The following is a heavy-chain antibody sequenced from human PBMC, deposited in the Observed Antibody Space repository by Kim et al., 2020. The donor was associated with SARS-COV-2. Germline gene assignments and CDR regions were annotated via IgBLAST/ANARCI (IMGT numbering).Heavy chain of an antibody. Sequence: ASVKVSCKTSGYPFSGFYIHWVRQAPRQGLEWMGWISPNNGATKYAEASQGRVTMTRDTSINTAYMELSRLKSDDTAIYFCARGSDYHGLDVWGRGTTITVSS. CDR2: ISPNNGAT. J-gene: IGHJ6*02. CDR3: ARGSDYHGLDV. V-gene: IGHV1-2*02. CDR1: GYPFSGFY.